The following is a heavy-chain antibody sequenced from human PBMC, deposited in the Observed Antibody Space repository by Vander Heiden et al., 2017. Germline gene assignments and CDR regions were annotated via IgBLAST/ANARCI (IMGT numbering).Heavy chain of an antibody. CDR2: IRSKAYGGTT. V-gene: IGHV3-49*05. J-gene: IGHJ4*02. CDR3: TGSSGYFYKSFDY. Sequence: EVQLVESGGGLVKLGRSLRLPCTVSGFTFGDYAMSWFRQAPGKGLEWVGFIRSKAYGGTTEYAASVKGRFTISRDDSKSIAYLQMNSLKTEDTAVYYCTGSSGYFYKSFDYWGQGTLVTVSS. D-gene: IGHD3-22*01. CDR1: GFTFGDYA.